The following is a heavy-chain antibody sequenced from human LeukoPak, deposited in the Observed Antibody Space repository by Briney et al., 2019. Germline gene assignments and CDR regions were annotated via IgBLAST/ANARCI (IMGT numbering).Heavy chain of an antibody. CDR3: ARDLPYPPVTTPYYFDY. Sequence: PGGSLRLSCAASGFTFSSYSMNWVRQAPGKGLEWVSYISSSSSTIYYADSVKGRFTISRDNAKNSLYLQMNSLRDEDTAVYYCARDLPYPPVTTPYYFDYWGQGTLVTVSS. V-gene: IGHV3-48*02. CDR1: GFTFSSYS. CDR2: ISSSSSTI. J-gene: IGHJ4*02. D-gene: IGHD4-17*01.